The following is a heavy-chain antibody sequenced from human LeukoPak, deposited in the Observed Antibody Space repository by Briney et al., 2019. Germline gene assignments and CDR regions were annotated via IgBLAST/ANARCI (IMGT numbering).Heavy chain of an antibody. D-gene: IGHD6-19*01. CDR2: IYSGGNT. Sequence: GGSLRLSCAASGFTVSSSYMSWVRQAPGKGLEWVSSIYSGGNTYYSDSVKGRFTISRNTSKNTLYLQMNSLRAGDTAVYYCARDLDDRSGWYPGDYWGQGTLVTVSS. CDR3: ARDLDDRSGWYPGDY. CDR1: GFTVSSSY. V-gene: IGHV3-53*01. J-gene: IGHJ4*02.